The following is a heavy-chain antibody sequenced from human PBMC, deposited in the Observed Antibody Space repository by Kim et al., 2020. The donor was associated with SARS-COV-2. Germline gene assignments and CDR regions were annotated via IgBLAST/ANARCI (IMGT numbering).Heavy chain of an antibody. CDR3: ARDLRVGATTLSFDI. CDR2: ISAYNGNT. J-gene: IGHJ3*02. CDR1: GYTFTSYG. D-gene: IGHD1-26*01. Sequence: ASVKVSCKASGYTFTSYGISWVRQAPGQGLEWMGWISAYNGNTNYAQKLQGRVTMTTDTSTSTAYMELRSLRSDDTAVYYCARDLRVGATTLSFDIWGQGTMVTVSS. V-gene: IGHV1-18*01.